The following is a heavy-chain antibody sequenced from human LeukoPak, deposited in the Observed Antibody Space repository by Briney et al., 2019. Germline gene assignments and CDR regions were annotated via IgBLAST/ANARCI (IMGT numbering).Heavy chain of an antibody. J-gene: IGHJ5*02. CDR1: GGTFSSYA. V-gene: IGHV1-69*05. D-gene: IGHD3-22*01. Sequence: ASVRLSCKASGGTFSSYAISWVRQAPGQGLEWMGGIIPIFGTANYAQKFQGRVTITTDESTSTAYMELSSLRSEDTAVYYCARVISGRIVALIWFDPWGQGTLVTESS. CDR3: ARVISGRIVALIWFDP. CDR2: IIPIFGTA.